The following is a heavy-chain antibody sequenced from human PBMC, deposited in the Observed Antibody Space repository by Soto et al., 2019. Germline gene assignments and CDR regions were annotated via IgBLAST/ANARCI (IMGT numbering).Heavy chain of an antibody. J-gene: IGHJ5*02. V-gene: IGHV3-48*02. D-gene: IGHD3-10*01. CDR2: ISSSSSTI. CDR3: ARVSPYGSGSYYNRRLHDRVNWWFDP. CDR1: GFTFSSYS. Sequence: GGSLRLSCAASGFTFSSYSMNWVRQAPGKGLEWVSYISSSSSTIYYADSVKGRFTISRDNAKNSLYLQMNSLRDEDTAVYYCARVSPYGSGSYYNRRLHDRVNWWFDPWGQGT.